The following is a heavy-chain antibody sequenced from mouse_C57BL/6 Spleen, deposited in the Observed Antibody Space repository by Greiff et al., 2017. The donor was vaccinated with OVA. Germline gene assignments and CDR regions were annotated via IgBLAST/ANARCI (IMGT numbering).Heavy chain of an antibody. CDR3: ARNAMITKYYFDY. Sequence: VQLVESGPGLVQPSQSLSITCTVSGFSLTSYGVHWVRQSPGKGLEWLGVIWSGGSTDYNAAFISRLSISKDNSKSQVFFKMNSLQADDTAIYYCARNAMITKYYFDYWGQGTTLTVSS. CDR1: GFSLTSYG. J-gene: IGHJ2*01. D-gene: IGHD2-4*01. V-gene: IGHV2-2*01. CDR2: IWSGGST.